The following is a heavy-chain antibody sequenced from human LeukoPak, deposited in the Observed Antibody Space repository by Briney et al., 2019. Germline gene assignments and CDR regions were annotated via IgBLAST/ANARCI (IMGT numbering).Heavy chain of an antibody. Sequence: PGGSLRLSCAASGFTFGDYDMHWVRHAPGKGLEWVSAIRSIGDRFYSGSVKGRFTISRENAKNTLYLEMNSLRVGDTAVYYCARLYSSGRYANAFDIWGQGTVVTVSS. V-gene: IGHV3-13*01. CDR2: IRSIGDR. CDR1: GFTFGDYD. D-gene: IGHD6-19*01. CDR3: ARLYSSGRYANAFDI. J-gene: IGHJ3*02.